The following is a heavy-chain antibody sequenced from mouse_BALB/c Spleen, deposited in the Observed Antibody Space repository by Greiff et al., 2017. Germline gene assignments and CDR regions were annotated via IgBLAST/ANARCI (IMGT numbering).Heavy chain of an antibody. J-gene: IGHJ4*01. CDR3: ARKDYGNYGYYAMDY. CDR2: ISSGSSTI. V-gene: IGHV5-17*02. CDR1: GFTFSSFG. D-gene: IGHD2-1*01. Sequence: DVMLVESGGGLVKPGGSRKLSCAASGFTFSSFGMHWVRLAPEKGLEWVAYISSGSSTIYYADTVKGRFTISRDKPKNTLFLQMTSLRSEDTAMYYCARKDYGNYGYYAMDYWGQGTSVTVSS.